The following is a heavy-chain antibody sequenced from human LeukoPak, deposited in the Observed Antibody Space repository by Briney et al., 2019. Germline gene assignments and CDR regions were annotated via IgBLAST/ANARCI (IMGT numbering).Heavy chain of an antibody. CDR3: ARSSGGTWGDLDY. Sequence: GESLKISCTASGYDFANSWIGWVRQMPGKGLEWMGIIYPGDSDTRYSPSFQGQVTISADKSISAAYLQWSSLKASDTAMYYCARSSGGTWGDLDYWGQGTLVTVSS. J-gene: IGHJ4*02. D-gene: IGHD2-15*01. CDR2: IYPGDSDT. V-gene: IGHV5-51*01. CDR1: GYDFANSW.